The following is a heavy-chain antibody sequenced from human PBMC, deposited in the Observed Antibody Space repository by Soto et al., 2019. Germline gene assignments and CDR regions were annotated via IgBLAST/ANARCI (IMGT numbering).Heavy chain of an antibody. J-gene: IGHJ6*02. CDR1: GYSFTSYW. Sequence: GESLKISCKGSGYSFTSYWIGWVRQMPGKGLEWMGIIYPGDSDTRYSPSFQGQVTISADKSISTAYLQWSSLKASDTAMYYCARQKLEYHLLSPYYYYGMDVCGQGTTATVSS. D-gene: IGHD2-2*01. CDR3: ARQKLEYHLLSPYYYYGMDV. CDR2: IYPGDSDT. V-gene: IGHV5-51*01.